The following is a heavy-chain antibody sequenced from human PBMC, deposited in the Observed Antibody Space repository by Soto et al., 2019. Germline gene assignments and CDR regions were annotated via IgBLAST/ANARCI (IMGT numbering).Heavy chain of an antibody. CDR2: IYYSGST. D-gene: IGHD3-10*01. Sequence: SETLSLTCTVSGGSISSYYGSWIRQPPGKGLEWIGYIYYSGSTNYNPSLKSRVTISVDTSKNQFSLKLSSVTAADTAVYYCARCRYGSRRGPLDIWGQGTMVTVSS. J-gene: IGHJ3*02. CDR1: GGSISSYY. V-gene: IGHV4-59*01. CDR3: ARCRYGSRRGPLDI.